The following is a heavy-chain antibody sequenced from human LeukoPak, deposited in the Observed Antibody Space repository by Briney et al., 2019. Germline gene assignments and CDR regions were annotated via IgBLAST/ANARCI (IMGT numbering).Heavy chain of an antibody. Sequence: SVKVSCKASGGTFSSYAISWVRQAPGQGLEWMGGIIPIFGTANYAQKFQGRVTITADTSTSTAYMELRSLRSDDTAVYYCARPFSIVGARRSFDYWGQGTLVTVSS. CDR1: GGTFSSYA. D-gene: IGHD1-26*01. CDR3: ARPFSIVGARRSFDY. CDR2: IIPIFGTA. V-gene: IGHV1-69*06. J-gene: IGHJ4*02.